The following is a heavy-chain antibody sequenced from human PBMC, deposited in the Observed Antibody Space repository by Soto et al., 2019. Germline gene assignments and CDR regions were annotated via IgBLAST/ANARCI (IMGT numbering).Heavy chain of an antibody. D-gene: IGHD6-19*01. Sequence: GGSLRLSCAASGFTFSSYDMHWVRQATGKGLEWVSAIGTAGDTYYPGSVKGRFTISRENAKNSLYLQMNSLRAGDTAVYYCAALPGIAVAGQDAFDIWGQGTMVTVSS. CDR1: GFTFSSYD. CDR3: AALPGIAVAGQDAFDI. CDR2: IGTAGDT. V-gene: IGHV3-13*01. J-gene: IGHJ3*02.